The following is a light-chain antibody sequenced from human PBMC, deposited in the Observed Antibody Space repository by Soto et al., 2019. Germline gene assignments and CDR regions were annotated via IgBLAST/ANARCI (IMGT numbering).Light chain of an antibody. CDR1: SSNIGSNS. J-gene: IGLJ1*01. CDR3: AAWDGSLSGRFV. V-gene: IGLV1-47*02. Sequence: QSVLTQPPAASGTPGQRVTMSWSGSSSNIGSNSVYWYQQLPGTAPKLLIYNNNHRPAGVPDRFSGSKSGTSGSLAISGLRSEDEADYFCAAWDGSLSGRFVFGTGTKVTVL. CDR2: NNN.